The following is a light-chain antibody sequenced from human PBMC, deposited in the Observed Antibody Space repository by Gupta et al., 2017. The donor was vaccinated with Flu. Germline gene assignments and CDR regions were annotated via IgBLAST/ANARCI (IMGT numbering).Light chain of an antibody. CDR2: GAS. CDR3: QQYNNWPPLT. J-gene: IGKJ4*01. Sequence: EVVMTQFPATLSVSPGERATLPCRASQSVSNDLAWYQQKPGQAPRLLIYGASTRATGIAARFSGSGSGTEFTLTISSLQSEDFGVYYCQQYNNWPPLTFGGGTKVEIK. CDR1: QSVSND. V-gene: IGKV3-15*01.